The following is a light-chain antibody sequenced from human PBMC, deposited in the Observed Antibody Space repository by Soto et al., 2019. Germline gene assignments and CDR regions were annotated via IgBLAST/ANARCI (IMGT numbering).Light chain of an antibody. CDR2: EVN. V-gene: IGLV2-8*01. CDR3: SSYAGNNNLYV. CDR1: SSDVGTYNY. Sequence: QSVLIQPPSASGSPGQSVTISCTGTSSDVGTYNYVSWYQQHPGKAPKLMIYEVNKRPAGVPDRFSGSKSGIMASLTVSGLQAEDEADYYCSSYAGNNNLYVFGTGTKVTVL. J-gene: IGLJ1*01.